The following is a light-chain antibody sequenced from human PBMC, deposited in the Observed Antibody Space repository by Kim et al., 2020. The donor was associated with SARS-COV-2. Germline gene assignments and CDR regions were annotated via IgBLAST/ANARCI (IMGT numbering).Light chain of an antibody. J-gene: IGLJ2*01. CDR3: GSCAGGYTQLA. CDR1: SGDVGGYNY. CDR2: EVS. V-gene: IGLV2-11*01. Sequence: QSALTQPRSVSGSPGQSVTISCTGTSGDVGGYNYVSWYQQYPGKAPKLMIYEVSRRPSGVPDRFSGSKSGNTASLTISGLQAEDDAEYYCGSCAGGYTQLAFGRGTQLTVL.